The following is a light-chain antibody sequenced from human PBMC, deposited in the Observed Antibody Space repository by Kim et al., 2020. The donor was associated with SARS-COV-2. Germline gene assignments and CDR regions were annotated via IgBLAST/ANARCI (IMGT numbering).Light chain of an antibody. CDR2: GAS. CDR1: QSVSSN. CDR3: QQYGNWPPYT. J-gene: IGKJ2*01. V-gene: IGKV3-15*01. Sequence: EIVMTQSPATLSVSPGERATLSCRASQSVSSNLAWYQQKPGQAPRLLIYGASTRDTGIPARFSGSGSGTEFTLTISSLQSEDFAVYYCQQYGNWPPYTFGQGTKLEI.